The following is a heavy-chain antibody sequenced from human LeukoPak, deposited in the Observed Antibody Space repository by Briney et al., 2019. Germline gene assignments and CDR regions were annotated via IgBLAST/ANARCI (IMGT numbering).Heavy chain of an antibody. CDR2: IYPGDSDT. V-gene: IGHV5-51*01. D-gene: IGHD1-26*01. CDR3: ARCSGSSRPLDQ. Sequence: GESLEISCEGSGYSFISHWIAWVRHMPGKGLEWMGIIYPGDSDTRYSPSFQGQVTISADKSISTAYLQWSSLKASDTAIYYCARCSGSSRPLDQWGQGTLVTVSS. CDR1: GYSFISHW. J-gene: IGHJ4*02.